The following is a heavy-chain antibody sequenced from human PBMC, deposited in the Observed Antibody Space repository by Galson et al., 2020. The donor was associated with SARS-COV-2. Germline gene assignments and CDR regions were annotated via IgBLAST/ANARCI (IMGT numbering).Heavy chain of an antibody. CDR2: NLGSGDNT. CDR1: GFLYHCYP. CDR3: AKRLYSSSQSEAGGMDV. J-gene: IGHJ6*01. D-gene: IGHD6-13*01. V-gene: IGHV3-23*01. Sequence: GESPKLYFAASGFLYHCYPLNRVPQAPGEGPELVSANLGSGDNTHHPVPVKCRLTISRDNFKNTLYMQMNSVRAEDTAVYYCAKRLYSSSQSEAGGMDVWGQGAKVTGSS.